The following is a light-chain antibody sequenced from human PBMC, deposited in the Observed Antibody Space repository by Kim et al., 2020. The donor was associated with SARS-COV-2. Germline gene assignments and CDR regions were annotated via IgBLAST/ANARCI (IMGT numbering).Light chain of an antibody. V-gene: IGLV3-19*01. CDR2: GKN. J-gene: IGLJ3*02. CDR3: NSRDSSGNHRV. CDR1: SLRSYY. Sequence: SSELTQDPAVSVALGQTVRITCQGDSLRSYYASWYQQKPGQAPVLVIYGKNNRPSGIPDRFSGSSSGNTASLTNTGSQAEDEADYYCNSRDSSGNHRV.